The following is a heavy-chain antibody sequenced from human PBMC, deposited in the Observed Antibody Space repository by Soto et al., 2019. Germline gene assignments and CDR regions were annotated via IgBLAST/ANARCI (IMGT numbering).Heavy chain of an antibody. CDR1: GCTFSNYA. D-gene: IGHD3-3*01. J-gene: IGHJ6*01. V-gene: IGHV3-23*01. Sequence: EVQLLESGGDLVKPGGSLRLSCEAAGCTFSNYALTWVRQSPGKGLEWVANFSGVGGSTYYAYFVRGRFTISRDNSKNTLCLQMNRLRVEDTAIYGCARVWTGDTCPCLDVW. CDR2: FSGVGGST. CDR3: ARVWTGDTCPCLDV.